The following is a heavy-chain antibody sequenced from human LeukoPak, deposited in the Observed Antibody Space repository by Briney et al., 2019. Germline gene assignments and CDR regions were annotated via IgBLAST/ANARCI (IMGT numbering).Heavy chain of an antibody. CDR1: GFTFSSYA. CDR2: ISYDGSNK. V-gene: IGHV3-30-3*01. CDR3: ARLFRVVVPAANTHFDY. J-gene: IGHJ4*02. D-gene: IGHD2-2*01. Sequence: GGSLRLSCAASGFTFSSYAMHWVRQAPGKGLEWVAVISYDGSNKYYVDSVKGRFTISRDNSKNTLYLQMNSLRAEDTAVYYCARLFRVVVPAANTHFDYWGQGTLVTVSS.